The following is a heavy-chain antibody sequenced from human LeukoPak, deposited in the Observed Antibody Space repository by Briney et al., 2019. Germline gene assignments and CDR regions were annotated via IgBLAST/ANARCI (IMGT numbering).Heavy chain of an antibody. J-gene: IGHJ4*02. CDR1: GFTFDDYT. D-gene: IGHD3-22*01. Sequence: PGGSLRLSCAASGFTFDDYTMHWVRQAPGKGLQWVSLISWDGGSTYYADSVKGRFTISRDNSKNSLYLQMNSLRTEDTALYYCAKVMHYYDSSGYDFDYWGQGTLVTVSS. CDR3: AKVMHYYDSSGYDFDY. CDR2: ISWDGGST. V-gene: IGHV3-43*01.